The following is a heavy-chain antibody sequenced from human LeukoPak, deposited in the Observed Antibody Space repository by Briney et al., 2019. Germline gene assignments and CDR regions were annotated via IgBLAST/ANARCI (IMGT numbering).Heavy chain of an antibody. J-gene: IGHJ4*02. D-gene: IGHD3-9*01. CDR2: IRSSGGST. V-gene: IGHV3-23*01. CDR1: GFTFNTYA. Sequence: GGSLRLSCAASGFTFNTYAMSWVRQAPGKGLEWVAGIRSSGGSTYYADSVKGRFTISRDNSNNTLFLQMNSLRAEDTAVYYCARNILTGFRYFDNWGQGTLVAVSS. CDR3: ARNILTGFRYFDN.